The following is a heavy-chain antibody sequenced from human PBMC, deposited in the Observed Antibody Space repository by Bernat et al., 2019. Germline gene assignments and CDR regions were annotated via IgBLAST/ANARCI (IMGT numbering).Heavy chain of an antibody. CDR1: GGSISSSSYY. V-gene: IGHV4-39*01. CDR3: ARLGADCSGGSCYSGYYYYMDV. Sequence: QLQLQESGPGLVKPSETLSLTCTVSGGSISSSSYYWGWIRQPPGKGLEWIGSIYYSGSTYYNPSLKSRVTMSVGTSKSQFCLKLSSVNAADTAVYYCARLGADCSGGSCYSGYYYYMDVWGKGTTVTVSS. D-gene: IGHD2-15*01. J-gene: IGHJ6*03. CDR2: IYYSGST.